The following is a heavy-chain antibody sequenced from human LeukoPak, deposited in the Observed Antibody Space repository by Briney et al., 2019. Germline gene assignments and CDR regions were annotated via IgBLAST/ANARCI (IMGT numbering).Heavy chain of an antibody. CDR1: GFTFSSYD. V-gene: IGHV3-48*03. CDR3: SRGLSV. CDR2: ISNSGGTI. J-gene: IGHJ4*02. Sequence: QSGGSLRLSCAASGFTFSSYDMNWVRQAPGKGLEWVSYISNSGGTIYYADSVKGRFTISRDNAKSSLYLQMSRLRPEDTAVYYCSRGLSVGGQGTLVSVSS. D-gene: IGHD6-25*01.